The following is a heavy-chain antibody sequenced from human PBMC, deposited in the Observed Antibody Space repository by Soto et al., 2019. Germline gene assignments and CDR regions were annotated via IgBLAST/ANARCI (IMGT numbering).Heavy chain of an antibody. D-gene: IGHD6-13*01. CDR3: ARSSAAGIVDL. J-gene: IGHJ2*01. Sequence: QVQLQESGPGLVKPSETLSLTCTVSGGSISSYYWSWIRQPPGKGLEWIGYIYYSGSTNYNPSLKSXXTXSXXTSKNQFSLKLSSVTAADTAVYYCARSSAAGIVDLWGRGTLVTVSS. CDR2: IYYSGST. V-gene: IGHV4-59*01. CDR1: GGSISSYY.